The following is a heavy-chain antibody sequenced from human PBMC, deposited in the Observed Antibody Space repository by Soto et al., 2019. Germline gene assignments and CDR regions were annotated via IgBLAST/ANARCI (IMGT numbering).Heavy chain of an antibody. CDR3: ARLVPAAILKIAWFDP. V-gene: IGHV4-59*08. D-gene: IGHD2-2*01. CDR2: IYYSGST. Sequence: SETLSLTCTVSGGSISSYYWSWIRQPPGKGLEWIGYIYYSGSTNYTPSLKSRVTISVDTSKNQFSLKLSSVTAADTAVYYCARLVPAAILKIAWFDPWGQGTLVTVSS. J-gene: IGHJ5*02. CDR1: GGSISSYY.